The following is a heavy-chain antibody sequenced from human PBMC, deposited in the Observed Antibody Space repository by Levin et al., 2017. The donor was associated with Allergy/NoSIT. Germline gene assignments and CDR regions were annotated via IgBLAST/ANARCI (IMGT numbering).Heavy chain of an antibody. Sequence: GESLKISCRASGYSFATYWIGWVRQMPGKGLEWMGIVYPGDRDTRYNPSFQGQVAISADKSINTVYLEWRSLNASDSATYYCARQNSRGGTCREFYQYYGMDVWGQGTTVTVSS. CDR2: VYPGDRDT. V-gene: IGHV5-51*01. CDR1: GYSFATYW. D-gene: IGHD2-15*01. CDR3: ARQNSRGGTCREFYQYYGMDV. J-gene: IGHJ6*02.